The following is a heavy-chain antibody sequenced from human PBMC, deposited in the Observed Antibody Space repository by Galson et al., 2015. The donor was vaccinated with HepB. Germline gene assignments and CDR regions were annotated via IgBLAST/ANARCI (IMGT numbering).Heavy chain of an antibody. D-gene: IGHD2-2*02. J-gene: IGHJ6*02. CDR1: GYTFTTYY. Sequence: SVKVSCKASGYTFTTYYMHWVRQAPGQGLEWMGLINPSGGSTSYAQKFQGRVTMSRDTSTSTACMELSSLRSEDTAVYYCAKCCSSTRCYKGMDVWGQGTTVTVSS. V-gene: IGHV1-46*01. CDR2: INPSGGST. CDR3: AKCCSSTRCYKGMDV.